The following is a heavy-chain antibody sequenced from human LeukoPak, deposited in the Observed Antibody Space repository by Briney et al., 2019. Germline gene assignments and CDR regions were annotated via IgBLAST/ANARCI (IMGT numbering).Heavy chain of an antibody. Sequence: GGSLRLSCAASGFIFSNYIMNWVRQAPGKGLEWVSSITNSSRYTYYADSVKGRATISRDKAKNSLYLQMNSLRAEDTAVYYCARSYEGSGFSDWGQGTLVTGSS. D-gene: IGHD3-3*01. CDR3: ARSYEGSGFSD. CDR2: ITNSSRYT. J-gene: IGHJ4*02. CDR1: GFIFSNYI. V-gene: IGHV3-21*01.